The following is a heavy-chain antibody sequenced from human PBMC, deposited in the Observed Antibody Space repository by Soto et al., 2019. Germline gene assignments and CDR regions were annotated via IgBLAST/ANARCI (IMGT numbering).Heavy chain of an antibody. CDR1: GFTFNSYA. V-gene: IGHV3-30-3*01. J-gene: IGHJ4*02. CDR3: ARGDYYDSSGSDFDY. D-gene: IGHD3-22*01. Sequence: QVQLVESGGGVVQPGRSLRLSCAASGFTFNSYAMHWVRQPPGKGLEWVALISYDGSNKYYSDSVKGRFTIFRDNSKNTLFLQMNSLRAEDTAVYYCARGDYYDSSGSDFDYWGLGTLVTVSS. CDR2: ISYDGSNK.